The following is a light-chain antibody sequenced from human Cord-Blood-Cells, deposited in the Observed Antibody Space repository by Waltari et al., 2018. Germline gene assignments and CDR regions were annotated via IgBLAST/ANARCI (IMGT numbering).Light chain of an antibody. CDR2: EVS. J-gene: IGLJ2*01. V-gene: IGLV2-14*01. CDR3: SSYTSSSTNVV. Sequence: QSALTQPAPVSGSPGQSITIPCTGTSSDVGGYNYVSWYQQHPGKAPKLMIYEVSNRPSGVSNRFSGSKSGNTASLTISGLQAEDEADYYCSSYTSSSTNVVFGGRTKLTVL. CDR1: SSDVGGYNY.